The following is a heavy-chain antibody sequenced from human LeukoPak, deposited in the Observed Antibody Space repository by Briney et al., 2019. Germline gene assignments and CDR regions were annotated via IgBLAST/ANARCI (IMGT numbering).Heavy chain of an antibody. CDR3: ARDAGSYSGTFDY. CDR2: IIPIFGTA. Sequence: GASVRVSCKASGGTFSSYAISWVRQAPGQGLEWMGGIIPIFGTANYAQKFQGRVTITADKSTSTAYMELRSLRSDDTAVYYCARDAGSYSGTFDYWGQGTLVTVSS. V-gene: IGHV1-69*06. D-gene: IGHD3-10*01. CDR1: GGTFSSYA. J-gene: IGHJ4*02.